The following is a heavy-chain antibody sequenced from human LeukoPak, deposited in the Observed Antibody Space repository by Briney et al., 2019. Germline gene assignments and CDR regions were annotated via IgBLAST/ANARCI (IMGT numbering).Heavy chain of an antibody. CDR2: ISGSGGST. CDR1: GFTFSSYA. CDR3: AKEVCSSTSCYTFDY. Sequence: SGGSLRLSCAASGFTFSSYAMSWVRQAPGKGLEWVSAISGSGGSTYYADSVKGRFTISRDNSKNTLYLQMNSLRAEGTAVYYCAKEVCSSTSCYTFDYWGQGTLVTVSS. D-gene: IGHD2-2*02. J-gene: IGHJ4*02. V-gene: IGHV3-23*01.